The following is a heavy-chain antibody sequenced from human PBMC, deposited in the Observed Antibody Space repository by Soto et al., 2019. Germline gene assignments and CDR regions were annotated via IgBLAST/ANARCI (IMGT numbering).Heavy chain of an antibody. CDR1: GFSFSSYG. Sequence: QVQLVESGGGVVQPGRSLRLSCAASGFSFSSYGMHWVRQAPGKGLEWVAIIWYDGSNKYYADSVKGRFTISRDNSKNTLYLQMSSLRAEDTPVYYCATSITKTTVLDYSGQGTLVNVSS. D-gene: IGHD1-7*01. CDR3: ATSITKTTVLDY. CDR2: IWYDGSNK. V-gene: IGHV3-33*01. J-gene: IGHJ4*02.